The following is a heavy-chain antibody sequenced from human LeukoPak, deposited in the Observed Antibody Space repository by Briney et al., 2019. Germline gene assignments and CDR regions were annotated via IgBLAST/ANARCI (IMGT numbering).Heavy chain of an antibody. V-gene: IGHV4-61*02. CDR2: IYTSGST. CDR3: ARVPARSRDNWFDP. Sequence: SETLSLTCTVSGGSISSGSYYWSWIRQPAGKGLEWIGRIYTSGSTNYNPSLKSRVTISVDTSKNQFSLKLSSVTAADTAVYYCARVPARSRDNWFDPWGQGTLDTVSS. J-gene: IGHJ5*02. D-gene: IGHD1-14*01. CDR1: GGSISSGSYY.